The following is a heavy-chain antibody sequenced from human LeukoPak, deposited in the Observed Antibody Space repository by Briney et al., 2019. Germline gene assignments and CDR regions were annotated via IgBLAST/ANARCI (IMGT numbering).Heavy chain of an antibody. CDR3: ARDGVPAAVPYYYYGMDV. CDR1: GYTFTGYY. Sequence: GASVKVSCKASGYTFTGYYMHWVRQAPGQGLEWMGRINPNSGGTNYAQKFQGRVTMTRDTSISTAYMELSRLRSDDTAVYYCARDGVPAAVPYYYYGMDVWGQGTTVTVSS. J-gene: IGHJ6*02. V-gene: IGHV1-2*06. D-gene: IGHD2-2*02. CDR2: INPNSGGT.